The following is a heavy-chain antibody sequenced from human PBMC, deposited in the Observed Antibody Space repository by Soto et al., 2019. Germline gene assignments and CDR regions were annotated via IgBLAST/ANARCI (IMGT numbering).Heavy chain of an antibody. V-gene: IGHV1-46*01. Sequence: ASVKVSCKASGYTFTSYYMHWVRQAPGQGLEWMGIINPSGGSTSYAQKFQGRVTMTRDTSTSTVYMELSSLRSEDTAVYYCAKDMHRPSGSYQPYYYYGMDVWGQGTTVTVSS. CDR3: AKDMHRPSGSYQPYYYYGMDV. CDR1: GYTFTSYY. D-gene: IGHD3-10*01. J-gene: IGHJ6*02. CDR2: INPSGGST.